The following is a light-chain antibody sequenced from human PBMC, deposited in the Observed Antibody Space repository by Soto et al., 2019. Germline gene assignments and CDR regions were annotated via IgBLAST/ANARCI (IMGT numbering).Light chain of an antibody. V-gene: IGKV1-5*03. Sequence: DIPMTQSPSTLSASVGDRVTITCRASQSISSWLAWYQQKPGKAPKLLIYKASSLESGVPSRFSGSGSGTEFILTISSLQPDDFATYYCQQYNSYLLTFGGGTKVEIK. J-gene: IGKJ4*01. CDR1: QSISSW. CDR3: QQYNSYLLT. CDR2: KAS.